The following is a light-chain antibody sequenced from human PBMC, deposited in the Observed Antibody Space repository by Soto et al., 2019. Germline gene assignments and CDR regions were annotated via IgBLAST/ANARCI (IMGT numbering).Light chain of an antibody. CDR2: GAS. J-gene: IGKJ1*01. Sequence: EIVMTQSPATLSVSPGERDTLSCRASQSVSSDLAWYHQKPGQAPRLLIYGASTRATGIPARFSGSGSGTEFTLTINSLQSEEFAVYYCQQYNNWPRTFGQGTKVDIK. CDR3: QQYNNWPRT. V-gene: IGKV3-15*01. CDR1: QSVSSD.